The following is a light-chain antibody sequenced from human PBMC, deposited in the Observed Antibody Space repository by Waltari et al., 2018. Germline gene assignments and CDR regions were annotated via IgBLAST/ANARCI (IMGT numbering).Light chain of an antibody. V-gene: IGKV1-39*01. Sequence: DIQMTQSPSSLSASVGDRVTITCRASQNIAHYLNWYQQKPGKAPNLLIYGASNLQSGVPSRFSGSGSGTDFTLTISSLQREDLAIYYCQHGYSTLYTFGQGTNLEIK. CDR3: QHGYSTLYT. CDR2: GAS. CDR1: QNIAHY. J-gene: IGKJ2*01.